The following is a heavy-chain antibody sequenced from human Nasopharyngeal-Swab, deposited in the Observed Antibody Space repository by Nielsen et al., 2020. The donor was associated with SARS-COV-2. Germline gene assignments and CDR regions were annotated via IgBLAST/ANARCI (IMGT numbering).Heavy chain of an antibody. V-gene: IGHV4-34*01. CDR3: ARGLTDIVVVPAPSPFDP. D-gene: IGHD2-2*01. J-gene: IGHJ5*02. CDR2: INHSGST. CDR1: GGSFSGYY. Sequence: SETLSLTCAVYGGSFSGYYWSWIRHPPGKGLEWIGEINHSGSTNYNPSLKSRVTISVDTSKNQFSLKLSSVTAADTAVYYCARGLTDIVVVPAPSPFDPWGQGTLVTVSS.